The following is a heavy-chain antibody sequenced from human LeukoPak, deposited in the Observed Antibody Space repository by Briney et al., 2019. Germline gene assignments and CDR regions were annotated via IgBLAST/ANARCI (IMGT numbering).Heavy chain of an antibody. CDR1: GYTFTSYG. D-gene: IGHD2-8*01. J-gene: IGHJ1*01. CDR2: ISAYNGNT. CDR3: ARDPRYCTNGVCRPTEYFQH. V-gene: IGHV1-18*01. Sequence: ASVKVSCKASGYTFTSYGISWVRQAPGQGVEWMGWISAYNGNTNYAQKLQGRVTMTTDTSTSTAYMELRSLRSDDTAVYYCARDPRYCTNGVCRPTEYFQHWGQGTLVTVSS.